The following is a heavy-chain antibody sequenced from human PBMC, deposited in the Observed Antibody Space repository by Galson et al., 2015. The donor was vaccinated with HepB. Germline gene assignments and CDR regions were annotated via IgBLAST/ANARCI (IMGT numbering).Heavy chain of an antibody. V-gene: IGHV4-30-4*01. CDR1: GGSISSGDYY. CDR2: IYYSEST. Sequence: TLSLTCTVSGGSISSGDYYWSWIRQPPGKGLEWIGYIYYSESTYYNTSLTSRVSISVDTSKNQFSLRLRSVTAADTAVYYCARDLGGYGDLDIWGQGTMLTVSS. CDR3: ARDLGGYGDLDI. D-gene: IGHD4-17*01. J-gene: IGHJ3*02.